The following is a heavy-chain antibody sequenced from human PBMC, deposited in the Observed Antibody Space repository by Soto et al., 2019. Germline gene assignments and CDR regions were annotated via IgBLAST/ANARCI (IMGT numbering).Heavy chain of an antibody. CDR3: ARDDYPYYDDSSGYHFDY. D-gene: IGHD3-22*01. Sequence: GSLRLSCAASGYTFNTYNMNWVRQAPGKGLDCVSYISDSSNTIHYADPVKGRFTISRDNAKNSLYLQMNSLRAEDTAVYYCARDDYPYYDDSSGYHFDYWGQGA. CDR2: ISDSSNTI. V-gene: IGHV3-48*01. J-gene: IGHJ4*02. CDR1: GYTFNTYN.